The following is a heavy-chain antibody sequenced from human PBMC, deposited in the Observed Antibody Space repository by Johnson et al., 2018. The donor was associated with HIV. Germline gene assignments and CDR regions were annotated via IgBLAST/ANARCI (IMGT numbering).Heavy chain of an antibody. CDR3: TTGSCIDGVCYAFDV. Sequence: QMQLVESGGGVVQPGRSLRLSCAASGFSFSNYAMHWVRQAPGKGLEWVAVISYDGSNKYYADSVKGRFTISRDNSKNTLHLQMNSLKAEDTAVYYCTTGSCIDGVCYAFDVWGQGTMVTVSS. CDR1: GFSFSNYA. V-gene: IGHV3-30*04. CDR2: ISYDGSNK. J-gene: IGHJ3*01. D-gene: IGHD2-8*01.